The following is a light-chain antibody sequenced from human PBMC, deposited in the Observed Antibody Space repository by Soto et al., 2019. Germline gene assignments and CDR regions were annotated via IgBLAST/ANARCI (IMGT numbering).Light chain of an antibody. CDR3: QKYNSAPWT. Sequence: EFVLTQSPGTLSLSPGERATLSCRASQTVRNNYLAWYQQKPGQAPRLLIYDASSRATGIPDRFSGGGSGTDFTLTISRLEPEDFAVYYCQKYNSAPWTFGQGTKVEIK. J-gene: IGKJ1*01. CDR2: DAS. V-gene: IGKV3-20*01. CDR1: QTVRNNY.